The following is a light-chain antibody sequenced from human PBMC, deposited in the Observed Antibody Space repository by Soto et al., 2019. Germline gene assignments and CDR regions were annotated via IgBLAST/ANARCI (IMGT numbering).Light chain of an antibody. CDR3: QTWGTGIVV. J-gene: IGLJ2*01. CDR2: VNSDGSH. Sequence: QLVLTQSPSASASLGASVKFTCTLSSGHSTYAIAWHQQQPEKGPRYLMKVNSDGSHSKGDGIPDRFSGSSSGTERYLTISSLQSEDEADYYCQTWGTGIVVFGGGTKVTVL. CDR1: SGHSTYA. V-gene: IGLV4-69*01.